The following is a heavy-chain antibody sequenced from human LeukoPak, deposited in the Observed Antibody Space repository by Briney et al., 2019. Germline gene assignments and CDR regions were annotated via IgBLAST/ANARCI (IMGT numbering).Heavy chain of an antibody. D-gene: IGHD2-2*01. CDR1: GGSFSSYY. CDR3: AREVRCSSTSCYSAYYYYYYYMDV. Sequence: PSETLSLTCAVYGGSFSSYYWGWIRQPPGKGLEWIGSIYYSGSTYYNPSLKSRVTISVDTSKNQFSLKLSSVTAADTAVYYCAREVRCSSTSCYSAYYYYYYYMDVWGKGTTVTVSS. J-gene: IGHJ6*03. CDR2: IYYSGST. V-gene: IGHV4-39*07.